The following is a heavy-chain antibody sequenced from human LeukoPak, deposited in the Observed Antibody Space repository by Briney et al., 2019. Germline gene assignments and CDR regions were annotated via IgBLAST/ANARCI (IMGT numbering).Heavy chain of an antibody. Sequence: GGSLRLSCAASGFTVSSNYMSWVRQAPGKGLEWVSVIYSGGSTYYADSVKGRFTISRDNSKNTLYLQMNSLRAEDTAVYYCARAPSSSWGLYFDYWGQGTLVTVSS. CDR2: IYSGGST. CDR1: GFTVSSNY. V-gene: IGHV3-66*01. CDR3: ARAPSSSWGLYFDY. D-gene: IGHD6-13*01. J-gene: IGHJ4*02.